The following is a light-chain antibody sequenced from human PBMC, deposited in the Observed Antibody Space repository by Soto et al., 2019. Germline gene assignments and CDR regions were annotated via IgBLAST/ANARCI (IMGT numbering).Light chain of an antibody. CDR1: QGISSY. V-gene: IGKV1-9*01. J-gene: IGKJ1*01. Sequence: IQLTQSPSSLSASVGDRVTITCRASQGISSYLAWYQQKPGKAPKLLIYAASTLQSGVPSRSSGSGSGKDFTLTISSLQPEDFATYYCQQLNSYPRTFGQGTKVEIK. CDR3: QQLNSYPRT. CDR2: AAS.